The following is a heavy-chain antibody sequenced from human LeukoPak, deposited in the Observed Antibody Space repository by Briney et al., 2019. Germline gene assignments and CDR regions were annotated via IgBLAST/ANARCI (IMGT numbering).Heavy chain of an antibody. J-gene: IGHJ4*02. CDR2: ISYDGSNK. CDR1: GFTFSSYG. CDR3: AKGTLYSSSDFDY. V-gene: IGHV3-30*18. D-gene: IGHD6-13*01. Sequence: GGSLRLSCAASGFTFSSYGMHWVRQAPGKGLEWVAVISYDGSNKYYADSVKGRFTISRDNSKNTLYLQMNSLRAEDTAVYYCAKGTLYSSSDFDYWGQGTLVTVSS.